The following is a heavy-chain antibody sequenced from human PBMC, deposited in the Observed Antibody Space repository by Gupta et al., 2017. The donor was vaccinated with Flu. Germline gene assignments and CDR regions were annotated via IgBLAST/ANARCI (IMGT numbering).Heavy chain of an antibody. Sequence: VHLVASGGVLVQPGRSVRLSCTASGFTLGDLSISWFSQAPGKGLVWVGFIRSNTYGGTTETAASVKGRFIISRNDSKSTAYLQMSSLNTEDTAVYYCSRGSLAAGGLSDYWGQGTLVTVSS. J-gene: IGHJ4*02. D-gene: IGHD6-13*01. CDR1: GFTLGDLS. V-gene: IGHV3-49*03. CDR3: SRGSLAAGGLSDY. CDR2: IRSNTYGGTT.